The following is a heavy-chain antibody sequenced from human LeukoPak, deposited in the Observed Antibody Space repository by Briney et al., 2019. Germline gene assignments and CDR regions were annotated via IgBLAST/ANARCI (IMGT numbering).Heavy chain of an antibody. V-gene: IGHV4-59*01. CDR1: GGSISSYY. D-gene: IGHD1-26*01. Sequence: PSETLSLTCTVSGGSISSYYWSWIRQPPGKGLEWIGYIYYSGSTNYNPSLKSRVTISVDTSKNQFSLKLSSVTAADTAVYYCARMGQWELLRALDYWGQGTLVTVSS. J-gene: IGHJ4*02. CDR2: IYYSGST. CDR3: ARMGQWELLRALDY.